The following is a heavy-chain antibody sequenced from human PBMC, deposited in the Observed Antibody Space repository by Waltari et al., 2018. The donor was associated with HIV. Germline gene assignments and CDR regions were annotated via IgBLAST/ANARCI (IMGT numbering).Heavy chain of an antibody. J-gene: IGHJ4*02. D-gene: IGHD3-16*01. CDR3: ASLYNYVWGSPPPFDY. CDR1: GFTFSSYW. V-gene: IGHV3-74*01. Sequence: EVQLVESGGVLVQPGGSLRLSCATSGFTFSSYWMHWVRQAPGKGLVWVSRINSDGSSTNYADSVKGRFTISRDNAKNTVYLQMNSLRAEDTALYYCASLYNYVWGSPPPFDYWGQGTLVTVSS. CDR2: INSDGSST.